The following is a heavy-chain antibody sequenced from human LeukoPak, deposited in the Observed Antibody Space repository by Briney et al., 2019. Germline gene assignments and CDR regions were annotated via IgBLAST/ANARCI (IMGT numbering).Heavy chain of an antibody. V-gene: IGHV4-4*07. D-gene: IGHD4/OR15-4a*01. CDR2: IYFTGST. Sequence: SETLSLTCTVSGDSINTHYWNWIRQPAGKRLEWLGRIYFTGSTNYNPPLPSRISLSMDTSKNQLSLRLRSVTAADTATYYCARAGDRDYFHIDSWGQGTLITVSS. J-gene: IGHJ4*02. CDR3: ARAGDRDYFHIDS. CDR1: GDSINTHY.